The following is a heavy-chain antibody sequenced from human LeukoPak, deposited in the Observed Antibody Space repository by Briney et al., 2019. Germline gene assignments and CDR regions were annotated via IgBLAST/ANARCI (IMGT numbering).Heavy chain of an antibody. CDR1: GSTFSSYA. V-gene: IGHV3-23*01. CDR2: ISGSGGST. J-gene: IGHJ4*02. CDR3: AKGRESIIAVAGTPPGHY. Sequence: GGSLRLSCAASGSTFSSYAMSWVRQAPGKGLEWVSAISGSGGSTYYADSVKGRFTISRDNSKNTLYLQMNSLRAEDTAVYYCAKGRESIIAVAGTPPGHYWGQGTLVTVSS. D-gene: IGHD6-19*01.